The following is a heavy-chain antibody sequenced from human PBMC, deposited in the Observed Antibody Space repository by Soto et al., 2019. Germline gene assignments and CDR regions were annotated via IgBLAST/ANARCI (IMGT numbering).Heavy chain of an antibody. CDR3: TRHWLATREFDY. Sequence: PGGSLRLSCAASGFTFSSYSTNWVRQAPGKGLEWVSSISSSSGHIYYADSLKGRFTISRDNAKNSLYLQMNSLRAEDTAVYYCTRHWLATREFDYWGQGTLVTVSS. V-gene: IGHV3-21*01. J-gene: IGHJ4*02. CDR2: ISSSSGHI. D-gene: IGHD1-26*01. CDR1: GFTFSSYS.